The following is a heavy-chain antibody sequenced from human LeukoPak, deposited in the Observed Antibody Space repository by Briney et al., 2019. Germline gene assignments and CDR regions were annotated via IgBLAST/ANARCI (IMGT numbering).Heavy chain of an antibody. CDR2: IFHGETT. V-gene: IGHV4-38-2*02. Sequence: PSETLSLTCTVSGYSISSDSYWAWIRQTPGEGLEWIGNIFHGETTYYNPSLQGRVTISVDTSKNQFSLELTSVTAADAAVYYCARDPTIAAPTVGYWGQGTLVTVSS. CDR3: ARDPTIAAPTVGY. CDR1: GYSISSDSY. J-gene: IGHJ4*02. D-gene: IGHD6-13*01.